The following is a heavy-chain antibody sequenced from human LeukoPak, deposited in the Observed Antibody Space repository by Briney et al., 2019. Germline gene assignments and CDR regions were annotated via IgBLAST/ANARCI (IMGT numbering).Heavy chain of an antibody. Sequence: SETLSLTCTVSGGSISSSSYYWGWIRQPPGKGLEWIGSIYYSGSTYYNPSLKSRVTISVDTSKNQFSLKLSSVTAADTAVYHCARRTLRLGELLPFDYWGQGTLVTVSS. V-gene: IGHV4-39*01. J-gene: IGHJ4*02. CDR1: GGSISSSSYY. CDR3: ARRTLRLGELLPFDY. D-gene: IGHD3-16*01. CDR2: IYYSGST.